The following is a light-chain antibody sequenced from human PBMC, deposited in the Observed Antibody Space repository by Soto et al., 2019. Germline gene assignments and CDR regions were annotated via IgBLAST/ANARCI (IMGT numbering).Light chain of an antibody. V-gene: IGKV3-20*01. CDR3: QQYGSSNRT. CDR2: GAS. J-gene: IGKJ1*01. Sequence: EIVLTQSPGTLSLSPGERATLSCRASQSVSSSYLAWYQQKPGQAPRLLIYGASSRATGIPDRFSGSGSGTDFTLTISRLEPEDFAVDYCQQYGSSNRTFGQGTKMEIK. CDR1: QSVSSSY.